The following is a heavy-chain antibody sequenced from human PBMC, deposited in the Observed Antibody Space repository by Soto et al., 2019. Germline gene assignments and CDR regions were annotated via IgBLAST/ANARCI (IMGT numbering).Heavy chain of an antibody. V-gene: IGHV1-3*01. CDR2: INAGNGNT. D-gene: IGHD6-19*01. CDR3: ARAPRSSGWFRAPFDI. J-gene: IGHJ3*02. Sequence: QVPLVQSGAEVKKPGASVKVSCKASGYTFTSYAMHWVRQAPGQRLEWMGWINAGNGNTKYSQKFQGRVTITRDTSASTAYMELSSLRSEDTAVYYCARAPRSSGWFRAPFDIWGQGTMVTVSS. CDR1: GYTFTSYA.